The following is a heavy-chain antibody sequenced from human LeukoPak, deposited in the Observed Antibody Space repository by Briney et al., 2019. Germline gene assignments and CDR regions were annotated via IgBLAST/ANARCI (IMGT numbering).Heavy chain of an antibody. J-gene: IGHJ4*02. Sequence: GGSLRLSCAASGFTLSSYSMNWVRQAPGKGLEWVSSISSSSSYIYYADSVKGRFTISRDNAKNSLYLQMNSLRAEDTAVYYCARDGIGIGGATLKNWGQGTLVTVSS. V-gene: IGHV3-21*01. CDR1: GFTLSSYS. D-gene: IGHD1-26*01. CDR3: ARDGIGIGGATLKN. CDR2: ISSSSSYI.